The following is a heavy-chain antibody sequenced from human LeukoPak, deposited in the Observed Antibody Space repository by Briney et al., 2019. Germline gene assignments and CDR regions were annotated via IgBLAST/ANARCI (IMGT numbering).Heavy chain of an antibody. CDR3: ARDPPGIAASVSGG. D-gene: IGHD6-13*01. Sequence: GGSLRLSCKASGFTVSNNYMNWVRQAPGKGLEWVALIYSGGTTNYADSVRGRFTISRDNSKNTLYLQMTNVRVEDTAVYYCARDPPGIAASVSGGWGQGTLVTVSS. V-gene: IGHV3-53*01. J-gene: IGHJ4*02. CDR2: IYSGGTT. CDR1: GFTVSNNY.